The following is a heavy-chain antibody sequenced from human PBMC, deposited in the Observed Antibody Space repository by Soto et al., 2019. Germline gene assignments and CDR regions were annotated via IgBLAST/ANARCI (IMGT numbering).Heavy chain of an antibody. J-gene: IGHJ3*01. CDR3: VREGRGSFDF. CDR1: VFIFTNYA. CDR2: IGGRGNSA. V-gene: IGHV3-23*01. Sequence: WWSLRLSCSASVFIFTNYAMNWVRQAPGKGLEWVSVIGGRGNSAYYADSVQGRFTISRDNSKNTLSLQMSSLTADDTAIYYCVREGRGSFDFWGRGTMVTVSS. D-gene: IGHD5-12*01.